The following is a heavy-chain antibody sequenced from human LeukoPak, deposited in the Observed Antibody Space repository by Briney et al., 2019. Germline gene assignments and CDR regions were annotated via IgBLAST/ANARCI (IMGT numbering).Heavy chain of an antibody. V-gene: IGHV1-2*02. CDR2: INPNSGGT. Sequence: GASVKVSCKASGYTFTGYYMHWVRQAPGQGLEWMGWINPNSGGTNYAQKFQGRVTMTRDTSISTAYMELSRLRSDDTAVYYCARVGPNDYYDSSAVDYWGQGTLVTVSS. D-gene: IGHD3-22*01. J-gene: IGHJ4*02. CDR3: ARVGPNDYYDSSAVDY. CDR1: GYTFTGYY.